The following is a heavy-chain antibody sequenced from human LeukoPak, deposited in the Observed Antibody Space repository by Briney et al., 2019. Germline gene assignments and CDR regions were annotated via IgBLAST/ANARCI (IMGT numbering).Heavy chain of an antibody. V-gene: IGHV1-18*01. Sequence: ASVKVSCKASGYTFTSYGISWVRQAPGQGLEWMGWISAYNGNTNYAQKLQGRVTMTTDTSTSTAYMELRSLRSDDTAVYYCARGGTIFGVAKGAFDIWGQGTMVTVSS. CDR3: ARGGTIFGVAKGAFDI. CDR1: GYTFTSYG. CDR2: ISAYNGNT. D-gene: IGHD3-3*01. J-gene: IGHJ3*02.